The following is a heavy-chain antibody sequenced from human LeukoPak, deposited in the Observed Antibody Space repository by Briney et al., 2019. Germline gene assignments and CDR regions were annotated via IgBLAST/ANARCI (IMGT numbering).Heavy chain of an antibody. V-gene: IGHV4-59*08. CDR2: IYYTGTT. CDR1: GASISSYY. J-gene: IGHJ4*02. CDR3: AAGHPVYFNF. Sequence: PSETLSLTCTVSGASISSYYWSWIRQPPGQGLEWIGYIYYTGTTNYNPSLRSRVTISLDTSKNQFSLRLTFVTAADAAIYYCAAGHPVYFNFWGQGTLVTVSS.